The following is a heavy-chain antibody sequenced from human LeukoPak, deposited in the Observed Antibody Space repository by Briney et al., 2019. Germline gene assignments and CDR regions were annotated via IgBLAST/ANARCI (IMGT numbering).Heavy chain of an antibody. CDR2: INTDGSRT. CDR1: GFTFSSYG. Sequence: PGGSLRLSCAASGFTFSSYGMHWVRQAPGKGLVWVARINTDGSRTTHADSVKGRFTISRDNAKYTLSLQMNSLRDEDTALYYCARARGGSFDIWGQGTLVTVSS. J-gene: IGHJ3*02. V-gene: IGHV3-74*03. CDR3: ARARGGSFDI. D-gene: IGHD3-16*01.